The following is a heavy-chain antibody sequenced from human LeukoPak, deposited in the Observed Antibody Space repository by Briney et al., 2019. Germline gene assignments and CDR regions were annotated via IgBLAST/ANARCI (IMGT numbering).Heavy chain of an antibody. Sequence: GGSLRLSCAASGFTFSSYAMHWVRQAPGKGLEWVAVISYDGSNKYYADSVKGRFTISRDNSKNTLYLQMNSLRAEDTAVYYCARAGAVAGTSADYWGQGTLVTVSS. CDR2: ISYDGSNK. V-gene: IGHV3-30*04. J-gene: IGHJ4*02. D-gene: IGHD6-19*01. CDR1: GFTFSSYA. CDR3: ARAGAVAGTSADY.